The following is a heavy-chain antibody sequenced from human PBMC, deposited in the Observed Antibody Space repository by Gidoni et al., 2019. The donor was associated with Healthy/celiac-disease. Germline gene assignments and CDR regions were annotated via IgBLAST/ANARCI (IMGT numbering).Heavy chain of an antibody. CDR3: TRGTYSIPYYYYGMDV. J-gene: IGHJ6*02. D-gene: IGHD4-4*01. CDR2: IRSKAYGGTT. Sequence: EVQLVESGGGLVQPGRSLRLSCTASGFTFGDYAMSWVRQAPGKGLEWVGFIRSKAYGGTTEYAASVKGRFTISRDDSKSIAYLQMNSLKTEDTAVYYCTRGTYSIPYYYYGMDVWGQGTTVTVSS. CDR1: GFTFGDYA. V-gene: IGHV3-49*04.